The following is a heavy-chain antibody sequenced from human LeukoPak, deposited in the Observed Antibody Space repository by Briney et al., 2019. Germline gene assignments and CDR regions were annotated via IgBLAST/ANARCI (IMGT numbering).Heavy chain of an antibody. CDR3: ARHGYSTGWYSRAHFDY. CDR2: IFNSGRP. Sequence: PSETLSLTCTVSGGSISSYYWSWIRQPPGKGLEWIGYIFNSGRPNYNPSLKSRVTISVDTSKNQFSLKLNSVTATDTAVYYCARHGYSTGWYSRAHFDYWGQGTLVTVSS. D-gene: IGHD6-19*01. CDR1: GGSISSYY. J-gene: IGHJ4*02. V-gene: IGHV4-59*01.